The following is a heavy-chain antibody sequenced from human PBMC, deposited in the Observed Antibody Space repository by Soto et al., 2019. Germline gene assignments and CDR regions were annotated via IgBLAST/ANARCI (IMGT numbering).Heavy chain of an antibody. D-gene: IGHD3-16*02. V-gene: IGHV3-23*01. J-gene: IGHJ4*02. Sequence: PGGSLRFSCTASGITFSNYAMSWVRQAPRKGLEWVSSISTSGGRPYYADSVKGRFTISRDNSKNTLYRQMNSLRVEDTAVYYCAKDPDRYDYVWGTYRYIDHWGQGTLVTVSS. CDR3: AKDPDRYDYVWGTYRYIDH. CDR2: ISTSGGRP. CDR1: GITFSNYA.